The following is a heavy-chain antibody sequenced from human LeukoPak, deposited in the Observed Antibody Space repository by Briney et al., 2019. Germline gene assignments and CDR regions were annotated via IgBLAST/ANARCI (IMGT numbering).Heavy chain of an antibody. V-gene: IGHV4-59*01. Sequence: SETLSLTCTVSGGSISNYYWNWIRQPPGKGLEWIGYIYYSGSTNYNPSLKSRVTISVDTSKNQFSLKLSSVTAADTAMYYCARDQAEDLYDHSGYYPWGQGTQVTVSS. CDR2: IYYSGST. D-gene: IGHD3-22*01. CDR3: ARDQAEDLYDHSGYYP. CDR1: GGSISNYY. J-gene: IGHJ5*02.